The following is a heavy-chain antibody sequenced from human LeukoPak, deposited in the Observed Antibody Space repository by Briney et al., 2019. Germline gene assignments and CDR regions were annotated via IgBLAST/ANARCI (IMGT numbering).Heavy chain of an antibody. CDR1: GGSISSSSYY. D-gene: IGHD4-17*01. Sequence: SETLSLTCTVSGGSISSSSYYWGWIRQPPGKGLEWIGSIYYSGSTYYNPSLKSRVTISVDTSKNQFSLKLSSVTAADTAVYYCARGTYGDYEGFDYWGQGTLVTVSS. J-gene: IGHJ4*02. CDR2: IYYSGST. V-gene: IGHV4-39*07. CDR3: ARGTYGDYEGFDY.